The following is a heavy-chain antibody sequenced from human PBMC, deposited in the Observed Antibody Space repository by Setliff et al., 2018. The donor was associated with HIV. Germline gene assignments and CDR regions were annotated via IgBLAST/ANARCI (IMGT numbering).Heavy chain of an antibody. V-gene: IGHV1-18*04. CDR3: ARGQYGDELFDY. CDR2: ISAYNGDT. CDR1: GYRFIDYY. Sequence: ASVKVSCKASGYRFIDYYMHWLRQAPGQGLEWMGWISAYNGDTNYAQKLQGRVTMTTDTSTSTAYMELRSLRSDDTAVYYCARGQYGDELFDYWGQGTLVTVSS. J-gene: IGHJ4*02. D-gene: IGHD4-17*01.